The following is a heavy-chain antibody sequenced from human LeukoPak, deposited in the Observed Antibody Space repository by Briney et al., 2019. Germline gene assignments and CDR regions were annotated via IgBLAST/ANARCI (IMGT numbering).Heavy chain of an antibody. V-gene: IGHV4-59*01. CDR3: ASIFSGYNHYDY. D-gene: IGHD3-22*01. J-gene: IGHJ4*02. CDR2: IYYSGST. Sequence: PSETLSLTCTVSGGSISSYYWSWIRQPPGKGLEWIGYIYYSGSTNYNPSLKSRVTISVDTSKNQFSLKLSSVTAADTAVYYCASIFSGYNHYDYWGQGTLVTVSS. CDR1: GGSISSYY.